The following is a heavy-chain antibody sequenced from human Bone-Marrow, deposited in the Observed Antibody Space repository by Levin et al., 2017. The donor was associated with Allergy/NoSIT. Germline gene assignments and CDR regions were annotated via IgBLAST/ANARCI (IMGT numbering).Heavy chain of an antibody. Sequence: GSLRLSCAASGFTFSTYAMSWVRQAPGKGLEWVSAIRGSNAFYGDSAKGRFTISRDNSKNTLYLQMSSLRAEDTALYYCARDPCADTTCYTYNWFDSWGPGTLVTVSS. D-gene: IGHD2-15*01. CDR1: GFTFSTYA. CDR3: ARDPCADTTCYTYNWFDS. V-gene: IGHV3-23*01. CDR2: IRGSNA. J-gene: IGHJ5*01.